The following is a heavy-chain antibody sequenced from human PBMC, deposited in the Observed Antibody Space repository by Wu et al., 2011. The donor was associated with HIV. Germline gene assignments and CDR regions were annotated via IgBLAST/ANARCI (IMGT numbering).Heavy chain of an antibody. Sequence: QVQLVQSGAAVKKPGSSVKVSCKASGGTFNSYGITWVRQAPGQGLEWMGRIIPIFGTANYAQKFQGRVTITADKSTSTAYMELSSLRSEDTAVYYCAREGSEGSGSHDAFDIWGQGTMVTVSS. J-gene: IGHJ3*02. CDR2: IIPIFGTA. CDR1: GGTFNSYG. D-gene: IGHD3-10*01. CDR3: AREGSEGSGSHDAFDI. V-gene: IGHV1-69*14.